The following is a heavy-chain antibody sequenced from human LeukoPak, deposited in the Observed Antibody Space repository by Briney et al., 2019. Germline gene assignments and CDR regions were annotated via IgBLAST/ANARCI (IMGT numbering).Heavy chain of an antibody. J-gene: IGHJ4*02. V-gene: IGHV1-2*02. Sequence: ASVKVSCKASGYTFTGYYMHWVRQAPGQGLEWMGWINPNSGGTNYAQKFQGRVTMTRDTSISIAYMELSRLRSDDTAVYYCARTPYYDFWSVFDYWGQGTLVTVSS. CDR1: GYTFTGYY. D-gene: IGHD3-3*01. CDR3: ARTPYYDFWSVFDY. CDR2: INPNSGGT.